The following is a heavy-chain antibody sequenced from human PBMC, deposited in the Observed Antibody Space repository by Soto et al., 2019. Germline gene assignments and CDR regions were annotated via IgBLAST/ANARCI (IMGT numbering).Heavy chain of an antibody. Sequence: QVQLVESGGGVVQPGSSLRLSCAASGFTFSNYPLHWVRQAPGKGLEWVAVISYDATTKYYADSVKGRCTISRDNSKNTLYLQMNSLRAEDTAVYYCARDPLVGAPDYFDYWGQGTLVTVSS. V-gene: IGHV3-30-3*01. J-gene: IGHJ4*02. CDR1: GFTFSNYP. CDR2: ISYDATTK. CDR3: ARDPLVGAPDYFDY. D-gene: IGHD1-26*01.